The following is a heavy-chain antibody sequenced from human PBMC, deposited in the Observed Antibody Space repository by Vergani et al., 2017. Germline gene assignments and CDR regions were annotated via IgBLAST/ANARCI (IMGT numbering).Heavy chain of an antibody. J-gene: IGHJ1*01. Sequence: EVHLLDSGRGCFHLGGSWTPSCPGAGFTFDTYTMAYVRQAPGRGREWVATISSGGGDIFYADSVKGRSTLPRDNSMNTLFLQMNSLKDEDTAVYYCTTAWGLYYLHGEYFQYWGRGTLVSVSS. CDR2: ISSGGGDI. CDR1: GFTFDTYT. V-gene: IGHV3-23*01. CDR3: TTAWGLYYLHGEYFQY. D-gene: IGHD3-10*01.